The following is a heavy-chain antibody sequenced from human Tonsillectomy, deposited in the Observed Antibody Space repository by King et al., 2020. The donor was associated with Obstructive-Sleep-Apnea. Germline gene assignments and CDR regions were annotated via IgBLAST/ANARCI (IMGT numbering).Heavy chain of an antibody. V-gene: IGHV3-74*01. CDR1: GITFSSYW. J-gene: IGHJ4*02. D-gene: IGHD3-10*01. Sequence: VQLVESGGGLVQPGGSLRLSCAVSGITFSSYWMHWVRQVPGKGLVWVSRINIDGVSTSYADTVKARFTISRYNAKNTLYLQMNRLRAEDTAVYYCAREERGSGDWGQGTLDTVSS. CDR3: AREERGSGD. CDR2: INIDGVST.